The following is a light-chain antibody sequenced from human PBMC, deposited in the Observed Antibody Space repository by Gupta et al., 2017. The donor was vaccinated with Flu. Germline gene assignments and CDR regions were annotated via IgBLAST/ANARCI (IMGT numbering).Light chain of an antibody. CDR3: QRYGRSPPDS. CDR2: GAS. CDR1: QSVSSNY. J-gene: IGKJ2*03. V-gene: IGKV3-20*01. Sequence: VLTQSPATLSLSPGERATLSCRASQSVSSNYLAWDQQRPGQAPSLLIDGASSRATGIPDRVRGSGSGTDFTLTISRLEPEDVAFDVCQRYGRSPPDSFGRGTKLEVK.